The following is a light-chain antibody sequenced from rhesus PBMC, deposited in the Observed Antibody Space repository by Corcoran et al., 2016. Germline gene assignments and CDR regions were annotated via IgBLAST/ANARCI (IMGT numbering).Light chain of an antibody. V-gene: IGKV1S12*01. Sequence: DIQMTQSPSALSASVGDRVTISCRASQNIYSNLAWYQQKPGKAPKLLVYAASSLQTGIPSRFSGSGSGTYFTLTISSLQPEDSAAYYCQHYYDNPFTFGPGTKLEIK. CDR2: AAS. CDR1: QNIYSN. CDR3: QHYYDNPFT. J-gene: IGKJ3*01.